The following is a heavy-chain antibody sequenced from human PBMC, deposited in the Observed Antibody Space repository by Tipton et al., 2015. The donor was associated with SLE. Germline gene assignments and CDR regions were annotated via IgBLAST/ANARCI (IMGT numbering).Heavy chain of an antibody. CDR2: ISAYNGNT. D-gene: IGHD2-2*01. CDR1: GYTFTSYG. V-gene: IGHV1-18*01. CDR3: ARGGGNECSSTSCYPYYYYMDV. Sequence: QLVQSGAEVKKPGASVKVSCKASGYTFTSYGISWVRQAPGQGLEWMGWISAYNGNTNYAQKLQGRVTMTTDTSTSTAYMELRSLRSDDTAVYYCARGGGNECSSTSCYPYYYYMDVWGKGTTVTVSS. J-gene: IGHJ6*03.